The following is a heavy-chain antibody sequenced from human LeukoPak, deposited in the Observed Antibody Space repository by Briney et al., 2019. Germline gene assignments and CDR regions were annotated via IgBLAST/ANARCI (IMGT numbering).Heavy chain of an antibody. J-gene: IGHJ4*02. D-gene: IGHD3-10*01. V-gene: IGHV4-39*02. CDR1: GGSISSSSYY. CDR3: ARDGAMVRGDTTYYFDY. Sequence: SETLSLTWTVSGGSISSSSYYWGWIRQPPGKGLEWIGSIYYSGSTYYNPSLKSRVTISVDTSKNQFSLKLSSVTAADTAVYYCARDGAMVRGDTTYYFDYWGQGTLVTVSS. CDR2: IYYSGST.